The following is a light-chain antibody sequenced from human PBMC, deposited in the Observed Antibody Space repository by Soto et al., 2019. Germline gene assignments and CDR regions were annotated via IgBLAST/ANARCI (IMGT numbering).Light chain of an antibody. J-gene: IGLJ2*01. CDR3: QSYDSSLSEVV. V-gene: IGLV1-40*01. CDR1: SSNIGAGYD. Sequence: QSLLTQPPSVSGAPGQRVTISCTGSSSNIGAGYDVHWYQQLPGTAPKLLIYGNSNRPSGVPDRFSGSKSGTSASLAITGLQAEDEADYYCQSYDSSLSEVVFGGGTKVTVL. CDR2: GNS.